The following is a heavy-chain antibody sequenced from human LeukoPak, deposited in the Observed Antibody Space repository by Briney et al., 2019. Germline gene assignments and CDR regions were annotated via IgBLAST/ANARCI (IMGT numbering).Heavy chain of an antibody. D-gene: IGHD2-15*01. J-gene: IGHJ4*02. CDR2: ISSSSSTI. V-gene: IGHV3-48*01. CDR3: ARVAGRDY. Sequence: GSLRLSCAASWFTFRSYSMNWVRQAPGEGLEWVSYISSSSSTIYYADSVKGRFTISRDNAKNSLYLQMNSLRAEDTAVYYCARVAGRDYWGQGTLVTVSS. CDR1: WFTFRSYS.